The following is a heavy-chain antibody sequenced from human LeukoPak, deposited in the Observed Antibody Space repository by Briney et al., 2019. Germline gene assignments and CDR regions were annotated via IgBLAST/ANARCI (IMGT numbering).Heavy chain of an antibody. J-gene: IGHJ4*02. V-gene: IGHV5-51*01. D-gene: IGHD1-1*01. Sequence: GESLKISCKGSGYSFINSWIGWVRQMPGKGLEWMGIIYPGDSDTRYSPSFQGQVTISADKSIYTAYLQWSSLKASDTAMYFCASVTTESLYWGQGTLVTVSS. CDR1: GYSFINSW. CDR2: IYPGDSDT. CDR3: ASVTTESLY.